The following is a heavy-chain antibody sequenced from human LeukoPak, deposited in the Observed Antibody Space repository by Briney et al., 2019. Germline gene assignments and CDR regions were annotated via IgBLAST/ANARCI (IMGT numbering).Heavy chain of an antibody. J-gene: IGHJ4*02. CDR1: AFTFSSYA. CDR3: AKDQFDSISMIV. V-gene: IGHV3-23*01. CDR2: ISGSGGST. Sequence: PGGSLTLSCAASAFTFSSYAMSWVRQAPGKGLDWVSAISGSGGSTYYADSVKGRFTISRDNSRNTLYLQMNSLRAEDTAVYYCAKDQFDSISMIVWGQGTLVTVSS. D-gene: IGHD3-22*01.